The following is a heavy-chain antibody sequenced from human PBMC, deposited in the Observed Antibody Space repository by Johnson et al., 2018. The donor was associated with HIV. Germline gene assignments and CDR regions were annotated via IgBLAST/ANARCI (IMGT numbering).Heavy chain of an antibody. D-gene: IGHD6-13*01. Sequence: QVQLVESGGGVVQPGRSLRLSCAASGFTFSSYAMHWVRQAPGKGLEWVAVIAYDGSNKYYADSVKGRFTISRDNSKNTLDLQMNSLRAEDTAVYYCARGGEYSSSLYAFDIWGQGTMVTVSS. V-gene: IGHV3-30*04. CDR1: GFTFSSYA. CDR3: ARGGEYSSSLYAFDI. CDR2: IAYDGSNK. J-gene: IGHJ3*02.